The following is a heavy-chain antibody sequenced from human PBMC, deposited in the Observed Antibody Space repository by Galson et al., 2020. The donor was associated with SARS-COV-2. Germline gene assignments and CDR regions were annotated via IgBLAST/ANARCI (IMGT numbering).Heavy chain of an antibody. V-gene: IGHV3-30-3*01. CDR2: ISYDVSNK. Sequence: TGGSLRLSCAASGFTFSSYAMHWVRQAPGKGLEWVAVISYDVSNKYYADSVKGRFTISRDNSKNTLYLQMNSLIAEETAVYYCSRVSGSKIDYWGQGTLVAVS. CDR3: SRVSGSKIDY. CDR1: GFTFSSYA. D-gene: IGHD1-26*01. J-gene: IGHJ4*02.